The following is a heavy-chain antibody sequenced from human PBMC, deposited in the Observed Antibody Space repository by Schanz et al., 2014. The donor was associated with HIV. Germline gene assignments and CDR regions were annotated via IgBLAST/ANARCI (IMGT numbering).Heavy chain of an antibody. V-gene: IGHV4-34*01. CDR3: AGSSITTRGWFDP. CDR1: GDSLSDNF. CDR2: IGHSGTT. J-gene: IGHJ5*02. Sequence: QVRLQQWGAGLLKPSETLTLTCAVYGDSLSDNFWTWIRQSPEKGLEWIGEIGHSGTTKYHPSLKSRVTMSVDTSKNQFSLKIVSVTAADTAVYYCAGSSITTRGWFDPWGQGALITVSS. D-gene: IGHD6-6*01.